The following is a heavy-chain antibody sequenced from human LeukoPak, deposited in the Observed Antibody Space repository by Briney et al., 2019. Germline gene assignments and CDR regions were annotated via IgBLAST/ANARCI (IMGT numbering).Heavy chain of an antibody. CDR1: GFTFSSYG. J-gene: IGHJ4*02. V-gene: IGHV3-30*18. Sequence: PGKSLRLSCVASGFTFSSYGMHWVRRAPGKGPEWVAVISYDGSDRYYANFVKGRFTISRDNSKNTLFLQTNSMRPEDTAVYYCAKGVSRGVDPTGLEYWGQGTLVTVSS. CDR2: ISYDGSDR. CDR3: AKGVSRGVDPTGLEY. D-gene: IGHD1-1*01.